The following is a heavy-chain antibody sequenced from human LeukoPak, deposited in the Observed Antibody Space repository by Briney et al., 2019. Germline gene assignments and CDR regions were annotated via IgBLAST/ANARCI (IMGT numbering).Heavy chain of an antibody. CDR2: INHSGST. Sequence: TSDTLALTCAVCGGFFSGYYWSCIRQPPGKALGWIGEINHSGSTNYNPSLKSRVTISVDTYKRQFSLKLSSVTAAATAVYYCAGEGRYSIRPPPRKQSYFDYWGQGNLVTVSS. J-gene: IGHJ4*02. CDR3: AGEGRYSIRPPPRKQSYFDY. V-gene: IGHV4-34*01. D-gene: IGHD6-13*01. CDR1: GGFFSGYY.